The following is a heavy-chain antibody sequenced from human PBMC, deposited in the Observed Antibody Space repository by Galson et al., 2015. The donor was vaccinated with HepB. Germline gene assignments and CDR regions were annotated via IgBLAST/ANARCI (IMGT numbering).Heavy chain of an antibody. CDR3: ARDANPRTIYYYYYYLDV. D-gene: IGHD3-3*01. Sequence: SVKVSCKASGYTFAGYYLHWVRQAPGQGLEWMGWINPNNGGTNYAQKFQGRFTMTRDTSISTVYMELSRLRSDDTAVYYCARDANPRTIYYYYYYLDVWGKGTTVTVSS. CDR1: GYTFAGYY. V-gene: IGHV1-2*02. CDR2: INPNNGGT. J-gene: IGHJ6*03.